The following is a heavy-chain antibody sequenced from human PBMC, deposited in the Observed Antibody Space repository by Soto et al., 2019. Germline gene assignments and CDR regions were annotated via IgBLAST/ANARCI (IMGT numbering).Heavy chain of an antibody. CDR2: VYYRGSI. V-gene: IGHV4-30-4*01. J-gene: IGHJ5*01. CDR1: GDSISSPDYY. CDR3: ARVTFTPNWFDS. Sequence: RSLTCTVSGDSISSPDYYWSWIRQAPGKGLELIGYVYYRGSIYYTPSFESRVSISIDTSKNQFSLRLTSVTAADSAVYFCARVTFTPNWFDSWGQGILVTVS. D-gene: IGHD3-16*01.